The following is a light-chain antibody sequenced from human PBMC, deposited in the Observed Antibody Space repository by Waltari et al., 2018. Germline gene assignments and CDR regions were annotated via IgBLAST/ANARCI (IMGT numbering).Light chain of an antibody. Sequence: EIVMTQSPATLSVSPGERATLSCRASQSVSRNLAWYQQQPGQAPRLLIYGAFNRATGIPTRFSGSGSGTDFTLTISSLQSEDFAVYYCQLYNNVWTFGQGTKVEIK. CDR1: QSVSRN. CDR3: QLYNNVWT. CDR2: GAF. V-gene: IGKV3-15*01. J-gene: IGKJ1*01.